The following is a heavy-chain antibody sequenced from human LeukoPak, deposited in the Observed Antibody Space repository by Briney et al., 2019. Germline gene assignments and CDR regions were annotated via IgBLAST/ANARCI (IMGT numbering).Heavy chain of an antibody. V-gene: IGHV4-34*01. D-gene: IGHD6-19*01. CDR3: ARGIGYSSGRYYFDY. CDR2: INHSGST. J-gene: IGHJ4*02. Sequence: SETLSLTCAVYGGSFSGYYWSWIRQPPGKGLEWIGEINHSGSTNYNPSLKSRVTISVDTSKNQFSLKLSSVTAADTAVYYCARGIGYSSGRYYFDYWGQGTLVTVSS. CDR1: GGSFSGYY.